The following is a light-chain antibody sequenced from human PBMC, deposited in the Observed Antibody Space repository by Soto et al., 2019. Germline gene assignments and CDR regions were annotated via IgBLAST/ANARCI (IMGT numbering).Light chain of an antibody. CDR3: QQYGSSPET. CDR2: GAS. Sequence: EVVMTQSPATLSVSPGERATLSCRASQSVSSNLAWYQQKPGQAPRLLIYGASTRATGVPARFSGSGSGTEFTLTISSLQSEDFAVCYCQQYGSSPETFGQGTKVEIK. J-gene: IGKJ1*01. CDR1: QSVSSN. V-gene: IGKV3-15*01.